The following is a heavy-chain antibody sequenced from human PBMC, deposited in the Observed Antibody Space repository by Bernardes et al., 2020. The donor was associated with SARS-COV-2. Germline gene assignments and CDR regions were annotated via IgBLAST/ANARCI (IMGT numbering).Heavy chain of an antibody. D-gene: IGHD3-10*01. CDR3: AKERSYRDVFDV. Sequence: QAPGQGLDWVALISFDGYDKYYAESVRGRFTISRDNSRNTVFLQLSSLTAEDTAVYFCAKERSYRDVFDVWGQGTMVTVSS. J-gene: IGHJ3*01. V-gene: IGHV3-30*04. CDR2: ISFDGYDK.